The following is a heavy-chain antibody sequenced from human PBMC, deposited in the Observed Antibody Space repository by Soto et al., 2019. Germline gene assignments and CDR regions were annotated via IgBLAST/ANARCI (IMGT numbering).Heavy chain of an antibody. CDR2: IYHTGTT. V-gene: IGHV4-59*08. J-gene: IGHJ4*02. CDR3: AGQTYGDLPLDS. CDR1: GGSIGGYY. Sequence: QVQLQESGPGLVKPSETLSLTCTVSGGSIGGYYWSWIRQPPGRGLEWIGYIYHTGTTNYNPSLKIRLSISLHTSDNQFSLRLSSVTVADSAVYFCAGQTYGDLPLDSWGQGTLVTVSS. D-gene: IGHD3-3*01.